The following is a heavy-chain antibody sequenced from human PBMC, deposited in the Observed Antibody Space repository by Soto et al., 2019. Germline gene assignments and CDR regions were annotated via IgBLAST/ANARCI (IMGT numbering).Heavy chain of an antibody. CDR3: ARGFGYDILTGSPYGMDV. V-gene: IGHV4-30-2*01. CDR1: GGSVSSGGYS. J-gene: IGHJ6*01. Sequence: TLSLTWAFSGGSVSSGGYSWSWIRQPPGKGLEWIGYIYHSGSTYYNPSLKSRVTISVDRSKNQFSLKLSSVTAADTAVYYCARGFGYDILTGSPYGMDVWGQGTTVTVSS. CDR2: IYHSGST. D-gene: IGHD3-9*01.